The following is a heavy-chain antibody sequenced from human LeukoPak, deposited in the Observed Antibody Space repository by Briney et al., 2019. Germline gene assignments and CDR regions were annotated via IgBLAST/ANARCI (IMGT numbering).Heavy chain of an antibody. J-gene: IGHJ3*02. Sequence: GGSLRLSCAASGFTVSSNYMSWVRQAPGKGLEWVSDIYSGGSTYYADSVKGRFTISRDNSKNTLYLQMNSLRAEDTAVYYCARLSTATLAPHAFDIWGQGTMVTVSS. D-gene: IGHD2-21*02. CDR2: IYSGGST. CDR1: GFTVSSNY. CDR3: ARLSTATLAPHAFDI. V-gene: IGHV3-53*01.